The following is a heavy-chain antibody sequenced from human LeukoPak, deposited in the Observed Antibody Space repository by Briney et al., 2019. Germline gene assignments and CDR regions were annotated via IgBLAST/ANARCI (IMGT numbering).Heavy chain of an antibody. J-gene: IGHJ4*02. CDR2: ITGTT. V-gene: IGHV3-23*01. D-gene: IGHD3-22*01. Sequence: GGSLRLSCAASGFTFSNYAMGWVRQAPGKGLEWVPGITGTTYYADSVKGRFTISRDNSQNTLYLQMNSLRAEDTGVYYCAKGSGTSGYYFDNWGQGTLVTVSS. CDR3: AKGSGTSGYYFDN. CDR1: GFTFSNYA.